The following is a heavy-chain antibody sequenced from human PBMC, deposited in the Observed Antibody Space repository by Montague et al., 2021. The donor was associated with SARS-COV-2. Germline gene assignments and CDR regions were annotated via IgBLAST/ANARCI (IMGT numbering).Heavy chain of an antibody. Sequence: SETLSLTCTVSGASIIGYHWCWIRLPPRTAQDWIGRIYFIGDTTSNYTLRSRLTMSVDTSERQFSLKMTSVSAAATAIYYCARGSESYSHPFDSWGHGNLVTVSS. CDR2: IYFIGDT. CDR1: GASIIGYH. V-gene: IGHV4-4*07. D-gene: IGHD2-15*01. CDR3: ARGSESYSHPFDS. J-gene: IGHJ4*01.